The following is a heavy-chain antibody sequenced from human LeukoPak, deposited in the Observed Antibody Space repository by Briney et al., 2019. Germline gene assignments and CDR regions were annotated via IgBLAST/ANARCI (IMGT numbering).Heavy chain of an antibody. Sequence: GRSLRLSCAASGFTFSSYAMHWVRQAPGKGLEWVAVISYDGSNKYYADSVKGRFTISRDNSKNTLYLQMNSLRAEDTAVYYCAREEDYGMDVWGQGTTVTVSS. J-gene: IGHJ6*02. CDR3: AREEDYGMDV. CDR1: GFTFSSYA. CDR2: ISYDGSNK. V-gene: IGHV3-30-3*01.